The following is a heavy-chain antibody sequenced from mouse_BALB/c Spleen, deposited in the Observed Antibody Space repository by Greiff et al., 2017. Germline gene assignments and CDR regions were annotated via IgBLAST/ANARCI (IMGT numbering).Heavy chain of an antibody. CDR2: IYPGDGDT. CDR1: GYTFTSYW. J-gene: IGHJ4*01. CDR3: AREATMRYYYAMDY. V-gene: IGHV1-87*01. D-gene: IGHD2-1*01. Sequence: VQLQQSGAELARPGASVKLSCKASGYTFTSYWMQWVKQRPGQGLEWIGAIYPGDGDTRYTQKFKGKATLTADKSSSTAYMQLSSLASEDSAVYYCAREATMRYYYAMDYWGQGTSVTVSS.